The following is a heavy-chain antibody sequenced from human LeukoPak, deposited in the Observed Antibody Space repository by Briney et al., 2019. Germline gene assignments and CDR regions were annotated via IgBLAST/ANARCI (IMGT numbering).Heavy chain of an antibody. V-gene: IGHV5-51*01. J-gene: IGHJ4*02. D-gene: IGHD1-26*01. CDR2: IYPGDSDT. CDR3: AIRYSGSYNDY. CDR1: GYSFSNYW. Sequence: GESLKISCKGSGYSFSNYWIGWVRQMPGKGLEWMGIIYPGDSDTRYSPSFRGQVTISADKSISTAYLQWNSLKASDTAMYYCAIRYSGSYNDYWGQGTLVTVSS.